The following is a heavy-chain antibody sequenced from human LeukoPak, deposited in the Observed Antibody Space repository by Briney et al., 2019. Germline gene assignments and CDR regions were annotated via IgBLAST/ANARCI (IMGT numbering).Heavy chain of an antibody. CDR2: IFQSGGT. V-gene: IGHV4-4*02. Sequence: SETLSLTCAVSGGSITSNNWWSWVRQPPEKGLEWIGEIFQSGGTNYNPSLKSRVTIFVDKSKNQFSLKLSSVTAADTAVYYCARVLSGSNLDCWGQGTLVTVSS. CDR3: ARVLSGSNLDC. D-gene: IGHD3-22*01. CDR1: GGSITSNNW. J-gene: IGHJ4*02.